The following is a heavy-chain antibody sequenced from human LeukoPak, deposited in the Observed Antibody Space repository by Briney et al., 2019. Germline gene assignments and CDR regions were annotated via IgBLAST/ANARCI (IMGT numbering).Heavy chain of an antibody. D-gene: IGHD1-1*01. V-gene: IGHV1-2*02. J-gene: IGHJ4*02. CDR2: INPNSGGT. CDR3: AREKTTRGSYFDY. CDR1: GYTFTGYY. Sequence: ASVKVSCKASGYTFTGYYVHWVRQAPGQGLEWMGWINPNSGGTNYAQKFQGRVTMTRDTSISTAYMELSRLRSDDTAVYYCAREKTTRGSYFDYWGQGTLVTVSS.